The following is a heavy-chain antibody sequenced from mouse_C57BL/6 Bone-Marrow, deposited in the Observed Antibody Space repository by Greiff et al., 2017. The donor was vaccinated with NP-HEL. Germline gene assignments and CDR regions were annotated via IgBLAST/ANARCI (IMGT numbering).Heavy chain of an antibody. CDR3: ARPGAAQATFDY. D-gene: IGHD3-2*02. V-gene: IGHV5-17*01. J-gene: IGHJ2*01. Sequence: VQLQESGGGLVKPGGSLKLSCAASGFTFSDYGMHWVRQAPEKGLEWVAYISSGSSTIYYADTVKGRFTISRDNAKNTLFLQMTSLRSEDTAMYYCARPGAAQATFDYWGQGTTLTVSS. CDR2: ISSGSSTI. CDR1: GFTFSDYG.